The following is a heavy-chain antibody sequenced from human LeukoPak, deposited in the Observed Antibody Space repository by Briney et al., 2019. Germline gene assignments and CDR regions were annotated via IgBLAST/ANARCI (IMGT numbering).Heavy chain of an antibody. CDR3: ARTPYSSTLRRPDY. J-gene: IGHJ4*02. D-gene: IGHD6-13*01. Sequence: GGSLRLSCAASGFSFSTYSMNWVRQAPGKGLEWISYISSSSSTMYYADSVKGRFTISRDNVKNSLYLQMNGLRAEDTAVYYCARTPYSSTLRRPDYWGQGTLVTVSS. V-gene: IGHV3-48*01. CDR1: GFSFSTYS. CDR2: ISSSSSTM.